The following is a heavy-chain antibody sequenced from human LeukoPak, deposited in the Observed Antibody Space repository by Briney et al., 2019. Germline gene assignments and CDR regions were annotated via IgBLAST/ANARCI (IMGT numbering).Heavy chain of an antibody. CDR3: ARDLIGPFDP. Sequence: SETLSLTCAVKGGSFSGYYWSWIRQPPGKGLEWIGEINHSGSTNYNPSLKSRVSISVDTSKNQFSLKLSSVTAADTAVYYCARDLIGPFDPWGQGTLVTVSS. CDR1: GGSFSGYY. J-gene: IGHJ5*02. D-gene: IGHD2-15*01. V-gene: IGHV4-34*01. CDR2: INHSGST.